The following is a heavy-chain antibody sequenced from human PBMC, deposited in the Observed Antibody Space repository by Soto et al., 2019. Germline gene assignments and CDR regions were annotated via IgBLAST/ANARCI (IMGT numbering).Heavy chain of an antibody. V-gene: IGHV3-23*01. Sequence: PVGSLRLSCASSVFTFSSNAMSCVRHSPGKGLEWVSTVSGSGSSTSYADYVKGRFTISRDNSKNTLYLQMNSLRAEDTAVYYCANFKYSSSQYYFDSWGQGTLVTVS. CDR3: ANFKYSSSQYYFDS. CDR2: VSGSGSST. CDR1: VFTFSSNA. D-gene: IGHD6-6*01. J-gene: IGHJ4*02.